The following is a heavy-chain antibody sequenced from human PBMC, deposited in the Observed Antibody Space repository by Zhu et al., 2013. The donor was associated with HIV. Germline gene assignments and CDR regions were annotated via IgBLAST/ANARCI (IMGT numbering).Heavy chain of an antibody. J-gene: IGHJ2*01. CDR2: IVVGSGNT. Sequence: QLVQSGPEVKKPGTSVKVSCKASGFTFTSSAVQWVRQARGQRLEWIGWIVVGSGNTNYAQKFQERVTITRDMSTSTAYMELSSLRSEDTAVYYCAAVRSLNWYFDLWGLAPWSLSPQ. CDR1: GFTFTSSA. V-gene: IGHV1-58*01. CDR3: AAVRSLNWYFDL.